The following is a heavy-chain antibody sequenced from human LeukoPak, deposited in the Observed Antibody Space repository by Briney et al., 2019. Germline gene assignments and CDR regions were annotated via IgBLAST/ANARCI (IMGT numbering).Heavy chain of an antibody. CDR2: ISTSSIYK. V-gene: IGHV3-21*01. CDR1: GFTFSRYT. J-gene: IGHJ3*02. D-gene: IGHD3-10*01. Sequence: GGSLRLSCGASGFTFSRYTMNWVRQAPGKGLEWVASISTSSIYKYYGDPVKGRFTISRDNSRNSVYLQMDSLRAEDTAVYYCARAPVIFGSGTQDAFDIWGQGTMVTVSS. CDR3: ARAPVIFGSGTQDAFDI.